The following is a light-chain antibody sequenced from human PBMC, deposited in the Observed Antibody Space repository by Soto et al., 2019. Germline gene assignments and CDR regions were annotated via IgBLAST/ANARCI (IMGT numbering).Light chain of an antibody. CDR1: SSDVGGYNY. J-gene: IGLJ2*01. V-gene: IGLV2-14*01. CDR2: DVS. Sequence: QSVLTQPASVSGSPGQSITISCTGTSSDVGGYNYVSWYQQHSGKAPKLMIYDVSNRPSGVSNRFSGSKSGNTASLTISGLQAEDEADYYCSSYTSSRTLVFGGGTQLTVL. CDR3: SSYTSSRTLV.